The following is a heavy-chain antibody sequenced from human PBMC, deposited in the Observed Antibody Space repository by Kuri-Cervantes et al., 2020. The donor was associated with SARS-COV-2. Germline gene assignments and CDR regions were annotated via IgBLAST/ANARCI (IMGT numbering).Heavy chain of an antibody. CDR2: IYLGDSDT. J-gene: IGHJ3*02. D-gene: IGHD3-10*01. Sequence: GGSLRLSCRASGSTFTTYWIGGVRQMPGEGLEWMGIIYLGDSDTRYSPSFQGQVAISADKSVSTAYLPWSSLKASDTSMYYCSRLDYYGSGTYYGDAFDIWGQGTMVTVSS. V-gene: IGHV5-51*01. CDR1: GSTFTTYW. CDR3: SRLDYYGSGTYYGDAFDI.